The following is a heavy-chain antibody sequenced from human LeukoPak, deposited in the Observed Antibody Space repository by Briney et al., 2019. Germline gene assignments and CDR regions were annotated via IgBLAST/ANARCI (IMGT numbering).Heavy chain of an antibody. CDR2: ISGSGDKI. CDR3: AKDLLQGDGRWDIDS. Sequence: GGSLRLSCAASGFTFSSYGMSWVRQAPGKGLEWVSVISGSGDKIYYADSYGDSVKGRFTISRDNSKNTLYLQMNSLRVEDTAIYYRAKDLLQGDGRWDIDSWGQGTLVTVSS. CDR1: GFTFSSYG. V-gene: IGHV3-23*01. D-gene: IGHD5-24*01. J-gene: IGHJ4*02.